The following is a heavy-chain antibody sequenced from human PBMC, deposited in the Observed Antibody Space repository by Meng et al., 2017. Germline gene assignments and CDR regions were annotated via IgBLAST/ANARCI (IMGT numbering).Heavy chain of an antibody. CDR3: ARGSYSFDS. Sequence: QIQLQPSGPGLVKPPQTLSLLCAISGDSVSSNSAAWNWIRQSPSRGLEWLGRAYYRSKWYHDYAESVKSRISIDPDTSKNQFSLQLRSVTPEDSAVYYCARGSYSFDSWGQRTLVTVSS. CDR2: AYYRSKWYH. D-gene: IGHD1-26*01. V-gene: IGHV6-1*01. CDR1: GDSVSSNSAA. J-gene: IGHJ4*02.